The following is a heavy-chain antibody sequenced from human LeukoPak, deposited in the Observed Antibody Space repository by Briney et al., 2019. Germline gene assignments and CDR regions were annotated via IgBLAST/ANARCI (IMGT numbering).Heavy chain of an antibody. CDR3: VRGRARAALDI. CDR2: IFSGGSI. Sequence: PGGSLRLSCTASGFTVSSTYMNWLRQAPGKGLEWVSAIFSGGSIHYADSVRGRFTISRDNSKNTLYLQMNSLRAEDTAVYYCVRGRARAALDIWGQGTLVTVSS. V-gene: IGHV3-53*01. J-gene: IGHJ3*02. CDR1: GFTVSSTY.